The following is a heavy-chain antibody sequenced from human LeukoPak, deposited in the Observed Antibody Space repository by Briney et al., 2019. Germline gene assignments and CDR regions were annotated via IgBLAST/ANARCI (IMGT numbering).Heavy chain of an antibody. J-gene: IGHJ4*02. D-gene: IGHD3-10*01. CDR3: ARDRGSCITMVRGVITFDY. CDR2: IIPIFGTA. V-gene: IGHV1-69*05. Sequence: ASVKVSCKASGGTFSSYAISWVRQAPGQGLEWMGGIIPIFGTADYAQKFQGRVTITTDESTSTAYMELSSLRSEDTAVYYCARDRGSCITMVRGVITFDYWGQGTLVTVSS. CDR1: GGTFSSYA.